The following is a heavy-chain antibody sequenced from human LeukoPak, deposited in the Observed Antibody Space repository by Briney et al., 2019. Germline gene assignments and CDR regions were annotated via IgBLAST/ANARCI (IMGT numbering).Heavy chain of an antibody. CDR1: GGSISSGDYY. V-gene: IGHV4-30-4*01. CDR2: IYYSGST. CDR3: ASFNLVGPDSIRGFDY. D-gene: IGHD2-15*01. Sequence: PSQTLSLTCTVSGGSISSGDYYWSWIRQPPGKGLEWIGYIYYSGSTYYNPSLKSRVTISVDTSKNQFSLKLSSVTAADTAVYYCASFNLVGPDSIRGFDYWGQGTLVTVSS. J-gene: IGHJ4*02.